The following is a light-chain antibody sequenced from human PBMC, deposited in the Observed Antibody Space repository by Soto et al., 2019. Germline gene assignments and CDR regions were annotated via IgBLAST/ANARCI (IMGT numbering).Light chain of an antibody. CDR3: QQRNNWEWT. CDR1: QSISRN. CDR2: DSS. V-gene: IGKV3-11*01. Sequence: EIVLTQSPDTLSVSPGERTTLSCKASQSISRNLARYQQKSCHPPRLLSQDSSSRATDIPPRFSGSGSGTDFSLTISSLDPEDFAVYYCQQRNNWEWTFGQGTKLDIK. J-gene: IGKJ1*01.